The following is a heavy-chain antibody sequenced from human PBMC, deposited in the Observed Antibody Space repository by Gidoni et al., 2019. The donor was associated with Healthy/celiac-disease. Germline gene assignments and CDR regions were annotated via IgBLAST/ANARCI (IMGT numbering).Heavy chain of an antibody. Sequence: EVQLLESGGGLVQPGGSLRLSCAASGFTFSSYAMSWVRQAPGKGLEWVSAISGSGGSTYYADSVKGRFTISRDNSKNTLYLQMKSLRAEDTAVYYCAKSQGVLRYFDWFSAWGQGTLVTVSS. D-gene: IGHD3-9*01. CDR3: AKSQGVLRYFDWFSA. CDR1: GFTFSSYA. V-gene: IGHV3-23*01. J-gene: IGHJ5*02. CDR2: ISGSGGST.